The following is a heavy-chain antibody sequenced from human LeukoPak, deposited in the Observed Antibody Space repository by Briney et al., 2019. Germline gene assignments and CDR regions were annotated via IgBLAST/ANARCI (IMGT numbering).Heavy chain of an antibody. V-gene: IGHV3-7*01. CDR3: ARDLRVSDYGSGSWPNY. Sequence: PGGSLRLSCEGSGFSFSSYWMSWVRQAPGKGLEWVANIKQDGSEKYYVDSVKGRFTISRDNAKNSLYLQMNSLRAEDTAVYYCARDLRVSDYGSGSWPNYWGQGTLVTVSS. D-gene: IGHD3-10*01. CDR1: GFSFSSYW. J-gene: IGHJ4*02. CDR2: IKQDGSEK.